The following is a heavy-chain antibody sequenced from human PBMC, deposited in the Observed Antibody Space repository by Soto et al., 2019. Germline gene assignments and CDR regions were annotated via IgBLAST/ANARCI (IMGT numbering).Heavy chain of an antibody. V-gene: IGHV4-34*01. CDR2: INHSGTT. CDR1: GGSFSGYY. J-gene: IGHJ6*02. Sequence: SETLSLTCAVYGGSFSGYYWSWIRQPPGRGLEWIGEINHSGTTNNNPSLKSRVTISVDTSKNQFSLKLTSVTAADTAVYYCARHYYDSSGYPAPYYHGMDVWGQGTTVTVSS. D-gene: IGHD3-22*01. CDR3: ARHYYDSSGYPAPYYHGMDV.